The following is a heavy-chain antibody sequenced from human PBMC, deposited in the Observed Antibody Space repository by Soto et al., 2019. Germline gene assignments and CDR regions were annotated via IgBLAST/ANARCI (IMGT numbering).Heavy chain of an antibody. CDR1: GFTFTTSA. CDR3: AAHLGVAVAGGYYYYGVVV. CDR2: AVIGSGST. Sequence: SVEVSCKXSGFTFTTSAVQWVRQARGQRLEWIGWAVIGSGSTNYAQKFQERVTITRDMSTGTAYLELSSLRSEDTAVYYCAAHLGVAVAGGYYYYGVVVWGQGTTVTVSS. D-gene: IGHD6-19*01. J-gene: IGHJ6*02. V-gene: IGHV1-58*01.